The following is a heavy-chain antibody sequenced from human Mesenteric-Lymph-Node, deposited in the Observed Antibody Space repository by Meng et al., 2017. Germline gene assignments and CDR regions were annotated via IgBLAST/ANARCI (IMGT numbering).Heavy chain of an antibody. CDR2: IYHSGST. J-gene: IGHJ4*02. D-gene: IGHD3-10*01. V-gene: IGHV4-4*02. CDR1: GGSISSSNW. CDR3: AKDGVRMVRGALCDY. Sequence: SETLSLTCAVSGGSISSSNWWSWVRQPPGKGLEWIGEIYHSGSTNYNPSLKSRVTISVDKSKNQFSLKLNSVTAADTAMYYCAKDGVRMVRGALCDYWGQGTLVTVSS.